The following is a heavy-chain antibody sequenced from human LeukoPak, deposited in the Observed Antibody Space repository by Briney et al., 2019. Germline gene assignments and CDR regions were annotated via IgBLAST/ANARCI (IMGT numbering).Heavy chain of an antibody. CDR2: IKEDGSEK. V-gene: IGHV3-7*03. Sequence: PGGSLRLSCAASGFTFSNYWMSWVRQAPGKGLEWVANIKEDGSEKDYVDSVKGRFTISRDNAKNSLFLQMNSLRAEDTAVYYCARGDGGSSTVPIYWFDSWGQGTLVTVSS. CDR1: GFTFSNYW. CDR3: ARGDGGSSTVPIYWFDS. J-gene: IGHJ5*01. D-gene: IGHD4-17*01.